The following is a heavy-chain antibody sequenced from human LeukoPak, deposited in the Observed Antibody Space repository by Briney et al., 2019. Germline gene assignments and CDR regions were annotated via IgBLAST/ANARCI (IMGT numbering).Heavy chain of an antibody. CDR1: GYTFTSYY. D-gene: IGHD3-22*01. CDR3: ARGLYDSSGYYDAFDI. Sequence: GASVKVSCKASGYTFTSYYFHWVRQAPGQGLEWAGTIDPADGTTTYAQTLQGRVTMTWDMSTSTVYMDLSTLRSEDTAVYYCARGLYDSSGYYDAFDIWGQGTLVTVSS. CDR2: IDPADGTT. V-gene: IGHV1-46*04. J-gene: IGHJ3*02.